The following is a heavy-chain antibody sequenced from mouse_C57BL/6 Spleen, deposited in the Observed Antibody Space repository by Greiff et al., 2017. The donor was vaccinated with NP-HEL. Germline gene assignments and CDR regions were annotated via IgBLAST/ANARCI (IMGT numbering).Heavy chain of an antibody. CDR3: ARRDYSNYLDY. V-gene: IGHV2-2*01. J-gene: IGHJ2*01. CDR2: IWSGGST. CDR1: GFSLTSYG. Sequence: VQLVESGPGLVQPSQSLSITCTVSGFSLTSYGVHWVRQSPGKGLEWLGVIWSGGSTDYNAAFISRLSISKDNSKSQVFFKMNSLQADDTAIYYCARRDYSNYLDYWGQGTTLTVSS. D-gene: IGHD2-5*01.